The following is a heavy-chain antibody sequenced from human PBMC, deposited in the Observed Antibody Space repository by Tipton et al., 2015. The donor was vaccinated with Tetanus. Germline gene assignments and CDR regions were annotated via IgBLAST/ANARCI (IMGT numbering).Heavy chain of an antibody. V-gene: IGHV4-4*02. CDR2: IHLRGST. D-gene: IGHD6-19*01. J-gene: IGHJ4*02. CDR1: GGSISSSNW. CDR3: ARGPKHWLTAGQVY. Sequence: TLSLTCAVSGGSISSSNWWSWVRQSPGKGLEWIGEIHLRGSTSYNPSLKSRVSMSVDKSKNQFSLKLNSVTAADSAIYYCARGPKHWLTAGQVYWGQGILVTVSS.